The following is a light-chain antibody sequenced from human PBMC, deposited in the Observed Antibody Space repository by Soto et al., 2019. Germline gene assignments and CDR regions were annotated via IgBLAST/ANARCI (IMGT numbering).Light chain of an antibody. J-gene: IGKJ5*01. CDR2: DSS. Sequence: EIVLTQSPGTLSLSPGERATLSCRASQTISDNKLAWYQQKPGQAPRLLIYDSSSRATGIPDRLSGSGSGTDFTLTINKLEPEDFAVYYCQQYCSSPPITFGQGTRLEIK. V-gene: IGKV3-20*01. CDR3: QQYCSSPPIT. CDR1: QTISDNK.